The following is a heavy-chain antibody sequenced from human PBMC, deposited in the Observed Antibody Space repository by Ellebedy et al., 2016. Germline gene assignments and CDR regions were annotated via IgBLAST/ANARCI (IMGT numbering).Heavy chain of an antibody. CDR1: GFTFSSYG. Sequence: GGSLRLXXAASGFTFSSYGMQWVRQAPGKGLEWVAIIWYDGSNKHYTDSVKGRFTISRDNSKNTLYLQMNSLRAEDTAVYYCARDSSGYYFLPDYWGQGTLVTVSS. J-gene: IGHJ4*02. CDR2: IWYDGSNK. D-gene: IGHD3-22*01. CDR3: ARDSSGYYFLPDY. V-gene: IGHV3-33*01.